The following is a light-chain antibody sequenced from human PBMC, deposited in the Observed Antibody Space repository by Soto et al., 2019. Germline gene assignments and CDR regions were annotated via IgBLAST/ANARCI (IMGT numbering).Light chain of an antibody. CDR2: QTS. V-gene: IGKV3-11*01. Sequence: EIVLTQSPATLSSFPGDRVTLSCSASQYINTRLAWYQHRPGRAPRLLIYQTSIRAAGIPARFSASGTGTDFTLTISDVLPEDFAVYYCHQRQSWPRTFGQGTKVDI. J-gene: IGKJ1*01. CDR3: HQRQSWPRT. CDR1: QYINTR.